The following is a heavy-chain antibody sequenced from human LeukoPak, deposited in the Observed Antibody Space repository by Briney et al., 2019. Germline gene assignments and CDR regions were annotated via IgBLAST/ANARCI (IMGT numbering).Heavy chain of an antibody. CDR3: ARDKRGDHHPLYYFDY. Sequence: PGGSLRLSCAASGFTFSSYAMSWVRQAPGKGLEWVSAISGSGGSTYYADSVKGRFTISRDNSKNTLYLQMNSLRAEDTAVYYCARDKRGDHHPLYYFDYWGQGTLVTVSS. J-gene: IGHJ4*02. CDR2: ISGSGGST. V-gene: IGHV3-23*01. CDR1: GFTFSSYA. D-gene: IGHD1-14*01.